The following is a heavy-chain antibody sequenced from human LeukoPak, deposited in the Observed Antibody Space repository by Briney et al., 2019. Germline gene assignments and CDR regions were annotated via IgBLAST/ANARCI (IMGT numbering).Heavy chain of an antibody. J-gene: IGHJ6*02. CDR3: AAVTNKYYYYGMDV. CDR2: IYYSGST. Sequence: SETLSLTCTVSGGSISSGGYYWSWIRQHPGKGLEWIGYIYYSGSTYYNPSLKSQVTISVDTSKNQFSLKLSSVTAADTAVYYCAAVTNKYYYYGMDVWGQGTTVTVSS. V-gene: IGHV4-31*01. D-gene: IGHD4-17*01. CDR1: GGSISSGGYY.